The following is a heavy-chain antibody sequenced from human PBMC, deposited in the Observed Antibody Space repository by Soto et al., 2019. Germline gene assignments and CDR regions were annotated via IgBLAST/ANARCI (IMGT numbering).Heavy chain of an antibody. CDR1: GFTFNTYP. J-gene: IGHJ6*02. CDR2: ISSTAGRTS. CDR3: AKGVLSFHYGMEV. V-gene: IGHV3-23*01. Sequence: GGSLRLSCATPGFTFNTYPMTWVRQAPGKGLEWVSSISSTAGRTSSYADSVKGRFAISRDFSDNTVYLQMNNLRVDDTAVYFCAKGVLSFHYGMEVWGQGTTVTVSS. D-gene: IGHD3-10*01.